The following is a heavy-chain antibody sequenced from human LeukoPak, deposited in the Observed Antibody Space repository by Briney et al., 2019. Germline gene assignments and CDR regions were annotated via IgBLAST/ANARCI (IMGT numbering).Heavy chain of an antibody. CDR3: ARDSGYCSSTSCPIDY. D-gene: IGHD2-2*01. CDR1: GGTFSSYA. CDR2: IIPIFGTA. J-gene: IGHJ4*02. Sequence: GSSVKVSCKASGGTFSSYAISWVRQAPGQGLEWMGGIIPIFGTANYAQKFQGRVTITADKPTSTAYMELSSLRSEDTAVYYCARDSGYCSSTSCPIDYWGQGTLVTVSS. V-gene: IGHV1-69*06.